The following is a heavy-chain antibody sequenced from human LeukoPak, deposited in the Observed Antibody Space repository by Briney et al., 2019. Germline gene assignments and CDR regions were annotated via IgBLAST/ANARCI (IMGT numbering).Heavy chain of an antibody. CDR3: AREYDSSALDAFDI. Sequence: PSETLSLTCTVSGGSISSYYWSWIRQPPGKGLEWIGYIYYSGSTNYNPSLKSRVTISVDTSKNQFSLKLSSVTAADTAVYYCAREYDSSALDAFDIWGQGTMVTVSS. V-gene: IGHV4-59*01. D-gene: IGHD3-22*01. CDR2: IYYSGST. J-gene: IGHJ3*02. CDR1: GGSISSYY.